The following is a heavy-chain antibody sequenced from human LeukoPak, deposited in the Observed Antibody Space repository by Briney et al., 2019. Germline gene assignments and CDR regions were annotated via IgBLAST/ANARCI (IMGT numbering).Heavy chain of an antibody. CDR1: GDFISSYY. Sequence: SETLSLSCTVSGDFISSYYWSWIRHSPGRGLECLGYFFHSGNINYDPSFKGRVTMSADMSKNQFSLKVTSVTAADTAVYYCAATRYNQGYGTSAYWGQGSLVIVSS. J-gene: IGHJ4*02. V-gene: IGHV4-59*04. CDR3: AATRYNQGYGTSAY. D-gene: IGHD3-16*01. CDR2: FFHSGNI.